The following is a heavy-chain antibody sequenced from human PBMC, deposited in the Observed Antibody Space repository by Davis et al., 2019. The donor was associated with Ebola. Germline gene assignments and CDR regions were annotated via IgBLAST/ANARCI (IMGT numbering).Heavy chain of an antibody. J-gene: IGHJ5*02. V-gene: IGHV5-51*01. CDR3: ARQGYCNSTSCNNWFDP. D-gene: IGHD2-2*01. CDR1: ASIFPNFG. Sequence: KVSCKTSASIFPNFGFSWVRQMPGRGLEWMGIIYPGDSDTIYSPSFQGQVTISADKSINTAYLQWSSLKASDTAIYYCARQGYCNSTSCNNWFDPWGQGTLVTVSS. CDR2: IYPGDSDT.